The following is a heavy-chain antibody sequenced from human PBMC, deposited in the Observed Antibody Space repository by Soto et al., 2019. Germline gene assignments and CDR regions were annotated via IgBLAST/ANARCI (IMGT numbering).Heavy chain of an antibody. Sequence: EVQLVESGGTLLKPGGSLRLSCAASGFTFTNAWMHWVRQAPGKGLEWVGRIKSQTDGATTDYAAPVKGRFTISRDDSKDTLYLQLNSLNTEDTAVYHCATEFDHWGPGTLVTVSS. J-gene: IGHJ5*02. CDR1: GFTFTNAW. CDR2: IKSQTDGATT. V-gene: IGHV3-15*02. CDR3: ATEFDH.